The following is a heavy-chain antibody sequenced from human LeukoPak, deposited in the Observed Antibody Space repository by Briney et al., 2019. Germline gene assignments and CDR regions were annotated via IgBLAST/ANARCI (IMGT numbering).Heavy chain of an antibody. V-gene: IGHV3-30*04. J-gene: IGHJ6*04. Sequence: GRSLRLSCAASGFSFSTYAMHWVRQAPGKGLEWVTFISYDGSDIYYADSVKGRFTVSRDNSKNTLFLQVHNLGPDDTAVFYCVRDIIYGADFSDVWGKGTTVTVSS. CDR2: ISYDGSDI. CDR3: VRDIIYGADFSDV. D-gene: IGHD4-17*01. CDR1: GFSFSTYA.